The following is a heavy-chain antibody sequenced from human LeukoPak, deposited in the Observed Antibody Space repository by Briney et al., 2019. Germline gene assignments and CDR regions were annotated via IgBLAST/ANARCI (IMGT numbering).Heavy chain of an antibody. CDR1: GFIFSSYG. V-gene: IGHV3-30*03. CDR2: ISSDGSNK. D-gene: IGHD3-9*01. J-gene: IGHJ6*02. CDR3: ARDEMDILTGYYIPPSLYGMDV. Sequence: GGSETLSCAASGFIFSSYGMHWVRQAPGKGLEWVAVISSDGSNKYYADSVKGRFIISRDNSKNTLYLQMNSLRAEDTAVYYCARDEMDILTGYYIPPSLYGMDVWGQGTTVTVSS.